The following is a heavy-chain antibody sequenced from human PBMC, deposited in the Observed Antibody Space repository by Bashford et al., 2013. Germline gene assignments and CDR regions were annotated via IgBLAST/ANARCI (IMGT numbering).Heavy chain of an antibody. CDR2: IDPADSFT. Sequence: WVRQMPGKGLEWMGKIDPADSFTNYSPSFQGHVTFSVDESTNTAYLQWGSLKASDTATYYCARYGDGYNVKDAFDIWGQGTVVTVSS. V-gene: IGHV5-10-1*01. CDR3: ARYGDGYNVKDAFDI. D-gene: IGHD5-24*01. J-gene: IGHJ3*02.